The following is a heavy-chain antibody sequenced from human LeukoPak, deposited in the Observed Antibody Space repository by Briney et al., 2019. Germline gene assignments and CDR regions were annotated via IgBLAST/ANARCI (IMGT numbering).Heavy chain of an antibody. D-gene: IGHD3-22*01. J-gene: IGHJ1*01. CDR1: GFTFSGDW. CDR3: AREGGTGYYYDSSGYCQH. V-gene: IGHV3-74*01. CDR2: INSDGSST. Sequence: PGGSLRLSCAASGFTFSGDWMHWVRQAPGKGLVWVSRINSDGSSTSYADSVKGRFTISRDNAKNTLYLQMNSLRAEDTAAYYCAREGGTGYYYDSSGYCQHWGQGTLVTVSS.